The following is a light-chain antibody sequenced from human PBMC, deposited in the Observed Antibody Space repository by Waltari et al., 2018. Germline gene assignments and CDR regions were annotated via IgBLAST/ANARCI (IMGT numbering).Light chain of an antibody. J-gene: IGKJ1*01. CDR2: GAS. V-gene: IGKV3-20*01. CDR1: QSISRT. Sequence: EIVLTQSPGTLSLSPGERATLSCRASQSISRTLAWYQQKPGQAPRLLIYGASNRPTGIPDRFSGSGSGTDFSLTISRLEPEDFAVYYCQHYVRLPVTFGQGTKVEIK. CDR3: QHYVRLPVT.